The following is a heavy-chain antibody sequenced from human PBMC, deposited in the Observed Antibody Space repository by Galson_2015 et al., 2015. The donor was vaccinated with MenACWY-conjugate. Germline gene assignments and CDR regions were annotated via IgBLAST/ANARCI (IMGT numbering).Heavy chain of an antibody. CDR1: GGSVSSRYFY. CDR3: TRLYESTGDYFAGAFDI. CDR2: IYYSGTT. V-gene: IGHV4-39*02. J-gene: IGHJ3*02. D-gene: IGHD3-22*01. Sequence: ETLSLTCSVSGGSVSSRYFYWGWIRQPPGKGLEWIGNIYYSGTTYYNPSLTSRVNISVDTSKNHFSLRLVSVTAADTAVYYCTRLYESTGDYFAGAFDIWGQGKMVTVSS.